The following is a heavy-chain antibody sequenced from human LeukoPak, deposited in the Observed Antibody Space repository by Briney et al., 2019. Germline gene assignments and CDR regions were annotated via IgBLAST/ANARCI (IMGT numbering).Heavy chain of an antibody. CDR2: INPNSGGT. Sequence: ASVRVSCKASGYTFNGFYLHWVRPAPGQGLEWMGWINPNSGGTNYAQKFQGRVTMTRDTSISTAYMELSRLRSDDTAVYYCARWMATVTTPDYWGQGTLVTVSS. V-gene: IGHV1-2*02. J-gene: IGHJ4*02. CDR3: ARWMATVTTPDY. D-gene: IGHD4-11*01. CDR1: GYTFNGFY.